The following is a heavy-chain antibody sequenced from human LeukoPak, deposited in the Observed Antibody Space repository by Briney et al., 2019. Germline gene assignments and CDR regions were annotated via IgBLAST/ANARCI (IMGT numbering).Heavy chain of an antibody. J-gene: IGHJ4*02. CDR3: VRGVDSAKLGY. D-gene: IGHD3-3*01. Sequence: PSETLSLTCAVYGGSFSGYYYNWIRQPPGKGLEWIGEIHPTGSTTYNTSLKSRPTISVGTSTNQFSLKLSSVTAADTALYFCVRGVDSAKLGYWGQGTLVTVSS. V-gene: IGHV4-34*01. CDR1: GGSFSGYY. CDR2: IHPTGST.